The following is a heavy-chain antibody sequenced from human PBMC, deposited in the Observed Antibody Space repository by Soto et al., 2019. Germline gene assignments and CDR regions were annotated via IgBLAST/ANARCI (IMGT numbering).Heavy chain of an antibody. J-gene: IGHJ4*02. D-gene: IGHD4-17*01. V-gene: IGHV3-30*18. CDR2: ISYDGSNK. CDR3: AKDHDYGDYVGFFDY. Sequence: QVQLVESGGGVVQPGRSLRLSCAASGFTFSSYGMHWVRQAPGKGLEWVAVISYDGSNKYYADSVKGRFTIFRDNSKNTLYLQMNSLRAEDTAVYYCAKDHDYGDYVGFFDYWGQGTLVTVSS. CDR1: GFTFSSYG.